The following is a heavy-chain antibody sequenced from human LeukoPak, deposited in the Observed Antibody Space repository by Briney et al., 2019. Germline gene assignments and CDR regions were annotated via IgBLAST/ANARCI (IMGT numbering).Heavy chain of an antibody. CDR1: GFIFKNYG. Sequence: GGSLRLSCAASGFIFKNYGMHWARQAPGKGLEWLAFIEYNGDTKDYADSVKGRFTISRDNSKNTVSLQMNSLRAEDTALYYCAKDIRRGYNFGYDQFAYWGQGILVTVSS. V-gene: IGHV3-30*02. J-gene: IGHJ4*02. D-gene: IGHD5-18*01. CDR2: IEYNGDTK. CDR3: AKDIRRGYNFGYDQFAY.